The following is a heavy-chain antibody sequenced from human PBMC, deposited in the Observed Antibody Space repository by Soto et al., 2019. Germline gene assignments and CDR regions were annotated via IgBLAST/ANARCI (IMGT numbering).Heavy chain of an antibody. J-gene: IGHJ6*03. V-gene: IGHV3-7*01. CDR3: ARYTGYYDFWSGPLAVYYYYYMDV. CDR2: IKQDGSEK. D-gene: IGHD3-3*01. CDR1: GFTFSSYW. Sequence: GGSLRISCAASGFTFSSYWMSWVRQAPGKGLEWVANIKQDGSEKYYVDSVKGRFTISRDNAKNSLYLQMNSLRAEDTAVYYCARYTGYYDFWSGPLAVYYYYYMDVWGKGTTVTVSS.